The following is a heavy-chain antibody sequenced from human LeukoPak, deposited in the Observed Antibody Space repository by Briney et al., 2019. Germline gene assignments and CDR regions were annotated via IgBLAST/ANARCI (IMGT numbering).Heavy chain of an antibody. CDR3: ARDRTGSAEWNDEIDY. CDR1: GFTFSSYW. J-gene: IGHJ4*02. CDR2: INSDGSST. Sequence: GGSLRLSCAASGFTFSSYWMHWVRQAPGKGLVWVSRINSDGSSTSYADSVKGRFTISRDTAKNTLYLQMNSLRAEDTAVYYCARDRTGSAEWNDEIDYWGQGTQVTVSS. V-gene: IGHV3-74*01. D-gene: IGHD1-1*01.